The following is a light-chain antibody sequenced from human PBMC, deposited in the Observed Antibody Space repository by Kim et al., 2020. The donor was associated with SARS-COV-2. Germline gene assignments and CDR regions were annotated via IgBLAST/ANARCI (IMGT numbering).Light chain of an antibody. CDR3: SSFTTRSTLV. V-gene: IGLV2-14*03. J-gene: IGLJ3*02. CDR1: SSNIGSYNY. CDR2: DVN. Sequence: GPSSSSSCTGTSSNIGSYNYVSWHQQHPGKAPKLMIYDVNKRPSGISRRFSGSKSGSTASLTISGLQAEDEADYYCSSFTTRSTLVFGGGTKVTVL.